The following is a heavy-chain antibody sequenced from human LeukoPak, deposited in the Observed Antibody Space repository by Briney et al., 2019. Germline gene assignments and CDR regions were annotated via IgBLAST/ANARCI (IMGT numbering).Heavy chain of an antibody. CDR1: GGTFSSYA. CDR3: ARDLDYYDSSGYLHYYGMDV. J-gene: IGHJ6*02. V-gene: IGHV1-69*13. Sequence: SVKVSCKASGGTFSSYAISWVRQAPGQGLEWMGGIIPIFGTANYAQRFQGRVTITADESTSTAYMELSSLRSEDTAVYYCARDLDYYDSSGYLHYYGMDVWGQGTTVTVSS. D-gene: IGHD3-22*01. CDR2: IIPIFGTA.